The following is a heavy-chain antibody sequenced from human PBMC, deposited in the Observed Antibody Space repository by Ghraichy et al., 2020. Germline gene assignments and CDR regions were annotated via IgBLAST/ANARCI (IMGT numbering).Heavy chain of an antibody. CDR3: VRDGQWDRPTY. V-gene: IGHV3-53*01. CDR2: IYPDGRT. J-gene: IGHJ4*02. Sequence: GESLNISCAASGFLVSSTFMSWVRQAPGKRLEWVSIIYPDGRTFYPDSVMGRFSISRDSSKNALFLQMGSLTTEDSAIYYCVRDGQWDRPTYWGQGTLVTVSS. CDR1: GFLVSSTF. D-gene: IGHD1-26*01.